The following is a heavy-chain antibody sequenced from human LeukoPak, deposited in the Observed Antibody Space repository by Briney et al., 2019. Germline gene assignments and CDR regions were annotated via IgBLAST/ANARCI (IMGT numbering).Heavy chain of an antibody. CDR2: ICHSGST. Sequence: SETLSLTCTVSGGSISSGGYYWSWIRQPPGKGLEWIGYICHSGSTYYNPSLKSRATISVDRSKNQFSLMLSSVTAADTAVYYCARDSGYSSSWYPDYFDYWGQGTLVTVSS. CDR3: ARDSGYSSSWYPDYFDY. D-gene: IGHD6-13*01. V-gene: IGHV4-30-2*01. CDR1: GGSISSGGYY. J-gene: IGHJ4*02.